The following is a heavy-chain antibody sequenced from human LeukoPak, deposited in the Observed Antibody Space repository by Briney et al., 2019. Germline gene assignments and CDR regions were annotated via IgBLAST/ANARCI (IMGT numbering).Heavy chain of an antibody. V-gene: IGHV4-59*01. CDR1: GGSISSYY. J-gene: IGHJ4*02. CDR3: ARSYGSGSDL. CDR2: IYYSGST. Sequence: SETLSLTCTVSGGSISSYYWSWIRQPPGKGLEWIGYIYYSGSTNYNPSLRSRVTISVDTSKNQFSLKLSSVTAADTAVYYCARSYGSGSDLWGQGTLVTVSS. D-gene: IGHD3-10*01.